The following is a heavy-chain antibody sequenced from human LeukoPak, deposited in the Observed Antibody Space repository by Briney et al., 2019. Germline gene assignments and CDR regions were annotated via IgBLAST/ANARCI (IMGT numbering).Heavy chain of an antibody. J-gene: IGHJ4*02. V-gene: IGHV4-34*01. Sequence: SETLSLTCAVYGGSFSGYYWSWIRQPPGKGLEWIGEINHSGSTNYNPSLKSRVTVSVDTSKNQFSLKLSSVTAADTAVYYCARGGRSYGQRYWGQGTLVTVSS. CDR2: INHSGST. CDR1: GGSFSGYY. CDR3: ARGGRSYGQRY. D-gene: IGHD5-18*01.